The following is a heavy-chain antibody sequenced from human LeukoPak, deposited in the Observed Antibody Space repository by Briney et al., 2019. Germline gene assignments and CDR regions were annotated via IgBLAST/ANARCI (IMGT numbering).Heavy chain of an antibody. J-gene: IGHJ4*02. D-gene: IGHD3-10*01. CDR3: ARDYYGSGSIDY. Sequence: GGSLRLSCAASGFTFSTYSMNWVRQAPGKGLEWVSSISSSSNYIYYADSLKGRFTISRDNAKNSLYLQMNSLRAEDTAVYYCARDYYGSGSIDYWGRGTLVTVSS. CDR1: GFTFSTYS. V-gene: IGHV3-21*04. CDR2: ISSSSNYI.